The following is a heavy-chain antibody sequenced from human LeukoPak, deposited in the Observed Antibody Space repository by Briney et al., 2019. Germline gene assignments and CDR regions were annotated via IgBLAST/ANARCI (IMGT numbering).Heavy chain of an antibody. CDR3: ARGGYYGPEDYYYMDV. CDR1: GYTFTTYG. J-gene: IGHJ6*03. V-gene: IGHV1-18*01. CDR2: ISANNGNT. D-gene: IGHD3-10*01. Sequence: ASVKVSCKASGYTFTTYGIIRVRQAPGQGLEWMGWISANNGNTNYAQKFQGRVTMTRDTSISIAYMELSRLRSDDTAVYYCARGGYYGPEDYYYMDVWGKGTTVTVSS.